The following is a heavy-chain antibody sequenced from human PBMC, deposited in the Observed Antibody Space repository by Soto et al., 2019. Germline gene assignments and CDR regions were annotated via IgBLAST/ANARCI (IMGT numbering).Heavy chain of an antibody. J-gene: IGHJ4*01. CDR3: TIGHSDTSTATGAN. CDR1: GFIFKMYW. Sequence: PGGSLRLSCAASGFIFKMYWMHWVRQSPGKGLVWISRIYNDGTYSDYADSVRGRFTISRDNVNDTLYLQMNNLRAEDSGLYYFTIGHSDTSTATGANLGHETQLTISS. V-gene: IGHV3-74*01. CDR2: IYNDGTYS. D-gene: IGHD2-21*02.